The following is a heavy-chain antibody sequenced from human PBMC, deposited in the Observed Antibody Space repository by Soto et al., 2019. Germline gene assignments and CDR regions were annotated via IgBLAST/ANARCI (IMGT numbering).Heavy chain of an antibody. Sequence: EVQLVASGGGLVQPGGSLRLSCAASGFTFSRYWMHWVRQAPEKGLVWVSRINSDGRSTGYADSVKGRFTISRDNAKNTLYLQMNSLRAEDTAVYFCAREGIGMAVYYWGRGTLVSVSS. CDR1: GFTFSRYW. CDR3: AREGIGMAVYY. D-gene: IGHD6-19*01. V-gene: IGHV3-74*01. J-gene: IGHJ4*02. CDR2: INSDGRST.